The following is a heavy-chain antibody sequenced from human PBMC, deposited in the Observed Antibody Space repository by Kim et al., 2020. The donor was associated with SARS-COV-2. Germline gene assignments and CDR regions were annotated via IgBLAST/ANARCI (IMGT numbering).Heavy chain of an antibody. D-gene: IGHD6-13*01. CDR3: ARVERQLVPYYYYGMDV. CDR1: GFTFSSYA. V-gene: IGHV3-30*04. Sequence: GGSLRLSCAASGFTFSSYAMHWVRQAPGKGLEWVAVISYDGSNKYYADSVKGRFTISRDNSKHTLYLQMNSLRAEDTAVYYCARVERQLVPYYYYGMDVWGQGTTVTVSS. J-gene: IGHJ6*02. CDR2: ISYDGSNK.